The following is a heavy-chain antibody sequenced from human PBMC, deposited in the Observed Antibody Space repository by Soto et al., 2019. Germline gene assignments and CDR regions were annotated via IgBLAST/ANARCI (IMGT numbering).Heavy chain of an antibody. Sequence: SRPTLENPTETLTLTCTVSAFSLSKARMGVSWIRQPPGKALEWLAHIFSNDEKSYSTSLKSRLTISKDTSKSQVVLTMTNMDPVDTATYYCARTTRIAAAGTLFDYWGQGTLVTVSS. CDR1: AFSLSKARMG. V-gene: IGHV2-26*01. CDR3: ARTTRIAAAGTLFDY. D-gene: IGHD6-13*01. J-gene: IGHJ4*02. CDR2: IFSNDEK.